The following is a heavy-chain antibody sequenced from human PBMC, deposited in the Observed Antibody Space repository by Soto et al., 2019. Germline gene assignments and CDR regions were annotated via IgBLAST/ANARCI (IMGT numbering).Heavy chain of an antibody. Sequence: EVQLVESGGGLVQPGGSLRLSCAASGFTFSSYWMHWVRQGPGKGLVWVSRIRSDGSSTTYADSVKGRFTISRDNAKNTLYLQMNSLRAEDTAVYYCARGGAAGGKTVDGMDVWGQGTTVTVSS. V-gene: IGHV3-74*01. J-gene: IGHJ6*02. CDR1: GFTFSSYW. CDR3: ARGGAAGGKTVDGMDV. D-gene: IGHD6-13*01. CDR2: IRSDGSST.